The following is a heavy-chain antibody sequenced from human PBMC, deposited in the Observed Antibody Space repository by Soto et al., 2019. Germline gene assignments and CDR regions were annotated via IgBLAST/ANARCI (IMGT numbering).Heavy chain of an antibody. CDR1: GYPVTAYY. CDR2: INPATGAA. Sequence: QLHLVQSGAVVKKPGASVTVSCSASGYPVTAYYMHWVRQAPGRGLEWMGGINPATGAAKYTQTFHGRVTMTRDTSTSKVFRGLSGRTSEDTAVFYWARGGGVGVAGSAAFDMWGQGTLVTVSS. J-gene: IGHJ3*02. V-gene: IGHV1-2*02. CDR3: ARGGGVGVAGSAAFDM. D-gene: IGHD3-3*01.